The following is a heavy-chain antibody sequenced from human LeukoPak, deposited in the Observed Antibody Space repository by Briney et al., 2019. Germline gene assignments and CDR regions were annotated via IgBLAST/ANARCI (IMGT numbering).Heavy chain of an antibody. D-gene: IGHD2-2*01. J-gene: IGHJ4*02. CDR1: GFTFSDYY. CDR2: ISSSGSTI. Sequence: PGGSLRLSCAASGFTFSDYYMTWIRQAPGKGLEWVSYISSSGSTIYYADSVKGRFTISRDNAKNSLYLQMNSLRAEDTAVYYCAKDLENVVPAAIKVFDYWGQGTLVTVSS. CDR3: AKDLENVVPAAIKVFDY. V-gene: IGHV3-11*04.